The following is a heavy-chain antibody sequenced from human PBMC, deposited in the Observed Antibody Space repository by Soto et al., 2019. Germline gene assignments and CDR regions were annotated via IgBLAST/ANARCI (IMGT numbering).Heavy chain of an antibody. J-gene: IGHJ5*02. CDR1: GFTFSSYA. D-gene: IGHD6-19*01. CDR3: AKDIGIAVAGTGWFDP. Sequence: GGSLRLSCAASGFTFSSYAMSWVRQAPGKGLEWVSAISGSGGSTYYADSVKGRFTISRDNSKNTLYLQMNSLRAEDTAVYYCAKDIGIAVAGTGWFDPWGQGTLVTVSS. V-gene: IGHV3-23*01. CDR2: ISGSGGST.